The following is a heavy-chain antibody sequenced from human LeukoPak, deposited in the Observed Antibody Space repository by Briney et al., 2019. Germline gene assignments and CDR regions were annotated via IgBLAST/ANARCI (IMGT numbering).Heavy chain of an antibody. CDR2: ISGSGGTT. Sequence: PGGSLRLSCAASGFSFSSYAMSWVRQAPGKGLEWVSVISGSGGTTYYADSVKGRFTISRDNAKNTLDLQMNSLRAEDTAVYYCTKGVVGSTPYGMDVWGQGTTVTVSS. CDR1: GFSFSSYA. CDR3: TKGVVGSTPYGMDV. D-gene: IGHD1-26*01. J-gene: IGHJ6*02. V-gene: IGHV3-23*01.